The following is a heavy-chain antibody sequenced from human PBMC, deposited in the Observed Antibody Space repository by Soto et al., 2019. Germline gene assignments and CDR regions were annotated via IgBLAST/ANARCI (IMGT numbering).Heavy chain of an antibody. V-gene: IGHV4-39*01. CDR3: ARRLYYDSSGFEGGGMDV. CDR2: IYYSWST. J-gene: IGHJ6*02. CDR1: GGSISSSSYY. Sequence: SETLSLTCTVSGGSISSSSYYWGWIRQPPGKGLEWIGSIYYSWSTYYNPSLKSRVTISVDTSKNQFSLKLSSVTAADTAVYYCARRLYYDSSGFEGGGMDVWGQGTTVT. D-gene: IGHD3-22*01.